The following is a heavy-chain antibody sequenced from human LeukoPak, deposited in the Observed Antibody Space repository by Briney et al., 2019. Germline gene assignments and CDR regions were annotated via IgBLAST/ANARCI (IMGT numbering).Heavy chain of an antibody. CDR2: ISFDGSNK. CDR3: AKTGNYHHNWFDP. D-gene: IGHD3-10*01. Sequence: GGSLRLSCAASGFTFSSYTMHWVRQAPGKGLEWVAVISFDGSNKCYVDSVKGRFTISRDSSKNTLFLQMNSLRTEDTAVYYCAKTGNYHHNWFDPWGQGTLVTVSS. V-gene: IGHV3-30*18. J-gene: IGHJ5*02. CDR1: GFTFSSYT.